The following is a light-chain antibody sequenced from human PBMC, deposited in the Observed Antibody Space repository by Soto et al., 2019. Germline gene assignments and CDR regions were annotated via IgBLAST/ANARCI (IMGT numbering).Light chain of an antibody. CDR3: QQVSGYPLN. CDR2: AAS. J-gene: IGKJ4*01. V-gene: IGKV1-9*01. CDR1: PGINSH. Sequence: DIQLTQSPSFLSASVGDRVTITCRASPGINSHLAWYQQGPGKAPKLLIYAASTLQSGVPSRFSGSASGTEFTLTISSLQHEDFATYYCQQVSGYPLNFGGGTKVDIK.